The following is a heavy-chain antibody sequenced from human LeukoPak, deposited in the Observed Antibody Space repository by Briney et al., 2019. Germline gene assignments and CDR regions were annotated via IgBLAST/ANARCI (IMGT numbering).Heavy chain of an antibody. J-gene: IGHJ4*02. Sequence: GASVKVSCKASGYTFTSYGISWVRQAPGQGLEWMGWISAYNGNTNYAQKLQGRVTMTRDTSTSTVYMELSSLRSEDTAVYYCASGVFVQLWLPYYWGQGTLVTVSS. CDR1: GYTFTSYG. D-gene: IGHD5-18*01. CDR3: ASGVFVQLWLPYY. V-gene: IGHV1-18*01. CDR2: ISAYNGNT.